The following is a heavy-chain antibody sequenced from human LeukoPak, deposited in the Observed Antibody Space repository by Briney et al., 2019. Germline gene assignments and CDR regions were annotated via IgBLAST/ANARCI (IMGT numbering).Heavy chain of an antibody. CDR3: AKTRWFSAHDAFDI. CDR2: IFHSGST. J-gene: IGHJ3*02. CDR1: GYSIGSDYY. Sequence: PSETLSLTCTVSGYSIGSDYYWGWIRQPPGKGLEWIGSIFHSGSTSSNPSLVRRVIISVDTSKNQFSLKLRSVSAADTAVYYCAKTRWFSAHDAFDIWGQGTMVTVSS. D-gene: IGHD4-23*01. V-gene: IGHV4-38-2*02.